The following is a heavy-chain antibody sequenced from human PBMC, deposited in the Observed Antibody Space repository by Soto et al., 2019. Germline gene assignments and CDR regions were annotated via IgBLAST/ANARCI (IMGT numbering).Heavy chain of an antibody. CDR3: ARDGGYSSSWYVPDY. CDR2: IIPIFGTA. V-gene: IGHV1-69*13. Sequence: GASVKISCKASGGTFSSYAISWVRQAPGQGLEWMGGIIPIFGTANYAQKFQGRVTITADESTSTAYMELSSLRSEDTAVYYCARDGGYSSSWYVPDYWGQGTLVTVSS. J-gene: IGHJ4*02. CDR1: GGTFSSYA. D-gene: IGHD6-13*01.